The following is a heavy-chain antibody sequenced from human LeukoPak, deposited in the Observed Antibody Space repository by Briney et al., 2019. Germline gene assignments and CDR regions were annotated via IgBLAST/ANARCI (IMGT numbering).Heavy chain of an antibody. CDR1: GYTFTGYY. D-gene: IGHD3-22*01. V-gene: IGHV1-2*02. Sequence: ASVKVSCKASGYTFTGYYMHWVRQAPGQGLEWMGWINPNSGGTNYAQKFQGRVTMTRDMSISTAYMELSRVRSDDTAVYYCARAGVYYDSSGCYDYWGQGTLVTVSS. CDR3: ARAGVYYDSSGCYDY. J-gene: IGHJ4*02. CDR2: INPNSGGT.